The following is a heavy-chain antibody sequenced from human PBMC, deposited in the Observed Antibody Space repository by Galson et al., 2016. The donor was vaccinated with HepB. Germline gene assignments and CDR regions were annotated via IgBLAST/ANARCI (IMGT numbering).Heavy chain of an antibody. CDR1: GASISSAAYS. Sequence: TLSLTCTVSGASISSAAYSWTWIRQHPGKDLEWIGNIYYTGSTNYNPSLKRRVTISIDASKNQFSLRMTSVTAADTGVYFCARGSTACYEPAVYWGQGTLVTVSS. V-gene: IGHV4-31*03. CDR3: ARGSTACYEPAVY. J-gene: IGHJ4*02. D-gene: IGHD2-2*01. CDR2: IYYTGST.